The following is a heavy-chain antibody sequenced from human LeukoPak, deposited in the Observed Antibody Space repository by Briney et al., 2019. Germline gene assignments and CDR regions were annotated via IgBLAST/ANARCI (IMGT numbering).Heavy chain of an antibody. CDR2: ISSSSSYI. CDR1: GFTFSSYS. J-gene: IGHJ4*02. CDR3: ARDLYGDFSFDY. V-gene: IGHV3-21*01. D-gene: IGHD4-17*01. Sequence: GGSLRLSCAASGFTFSSYSMNWVRQAPGKGLEWVSSISSSSSYIYYADSVKGRFTISRDNAKNSLYLQMNSLRAEDTAVYYCARDLYGDFSFDYWGQGTLVTVSS.